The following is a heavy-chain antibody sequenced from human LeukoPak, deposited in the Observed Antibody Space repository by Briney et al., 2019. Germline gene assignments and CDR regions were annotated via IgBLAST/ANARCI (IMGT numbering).Heavy chain of an antibody. D-gene: IGHD2-21*01. CDR3: AKDAFQHIVVVIATPFDY. V-gene: IGHV3-30*02. J-gene: IGHJ4*02. CDR1: GFTFSSYG. CDR2: IRYDGSNK. Sequence: GGSLRLSCAASGFTFSSYGMHWVRQAPGKGLEWVAFIRYDGSNKYYADSVKGRFTISGDNSKNTLYLQMNSLRAEDTAVYYCAKDAFQHIVVVIATPFDYWGQGTLVTVYS.